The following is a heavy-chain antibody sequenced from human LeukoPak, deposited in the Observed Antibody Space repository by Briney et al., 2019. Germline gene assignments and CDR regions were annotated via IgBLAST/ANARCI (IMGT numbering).Heavy chain of an antibody. CDR1: GGSISSYY. Sequence: PSETLSLTRTVSGGSISSYYWSWIRQPPGKGLEWIGYIYYSGSTNYNPSLKSRVTISVDTSKNQFSLKLSSVTAADTAVYYCARTNWNYFNGMDVWGQGTTVTVSS. D-gene: IGHD1-1*01. CDR3: ARTNWNYFNGMDV. V-gene: IGHV4-59*01. J-gene: IGHJ6*02. CDR2: IYYSGST.